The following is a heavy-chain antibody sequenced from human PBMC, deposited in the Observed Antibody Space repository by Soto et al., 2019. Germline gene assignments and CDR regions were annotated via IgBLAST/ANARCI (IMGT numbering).Heavy chain of an antibody. Sequence: SETLSLTCAVSGGSISSSYWWSWVRQPPGKGLEWIGEIYHSETTNYNPSLKSRVTLSMDKSKNQFSLMLTSVTAADTAVYYCAREGGRHCSPSRCYNAFDIWGQGTTVTVSS. J-gene: IGHJ3*02. D-gene: IGHD2-15*01. CDR3: AREGGRHCSPSRCYNAFDI. CDR2: IYHSETT. V-gene: IGHV4-4*02. CDR1: GGSISSSYW.